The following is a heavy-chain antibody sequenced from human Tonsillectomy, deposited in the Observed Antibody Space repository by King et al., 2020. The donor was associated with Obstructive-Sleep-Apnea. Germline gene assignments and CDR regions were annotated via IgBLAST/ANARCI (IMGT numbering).Heavy chain of an antibody. Sequence: QLQESGPGLVKPSETLSLTCTVSGVSIRSSSYYWGWIRQPPGKGLEWIGSIYYRGNTYYNPSLKSRVTISVDTSKNQFSLKLSSVTAADTAVYYCARGWGSFDYWGQGTLVTVSS. CDR3: ARGWGSFDY. J-gene: IGHJ4*02. CDR1: GVSIRSSSYY. CDR2: IYYRGNT. V-gene: IGHV4-39*07. D-gene: IGHD3-16*01.